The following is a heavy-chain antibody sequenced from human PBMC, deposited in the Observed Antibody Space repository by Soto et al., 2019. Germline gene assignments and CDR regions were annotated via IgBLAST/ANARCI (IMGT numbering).Heavy chain of an antibody. V-gene: IGHV4-34*01. Sequence: SETLSLTCTVSGDSIRSISYWSWIRQPPGKGLEWIGEINHSGSTNYNPSLKSRVTISVDTSKNQFSLKLSSVTAADTAVYYCARVSGIYYYGMDVWGQGTTVTVSS. D-gene: IGHD3-10*01. CDR1: GDSIRSISY. CDR2: INHSGST. J-gene: IGHJ6*02. CDR3: ARVSGIYYYGMDV.